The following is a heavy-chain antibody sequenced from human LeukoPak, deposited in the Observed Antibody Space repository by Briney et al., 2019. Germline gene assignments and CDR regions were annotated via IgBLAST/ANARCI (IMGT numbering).Heavy chain of an antibody. Sequence: GGSLRLSCAASGFTFSNYAMTWVRQAPGKGLEWVSSVRGSGDGTSYGDSVKGRFTMSRDNSKNTLYPQMNSLRAEDTAIYYCGRDPNGDYVGAFDFWGLGTLVTVSS. D-gene: IGHD4-17*01. J-gene: IGHJ3*01. V-gene: IGHV3-23*01. CDR3: GRDPNGDYVGAFDF. CDR2: VRGSGDGT. CDR1: GFTFSNYA.